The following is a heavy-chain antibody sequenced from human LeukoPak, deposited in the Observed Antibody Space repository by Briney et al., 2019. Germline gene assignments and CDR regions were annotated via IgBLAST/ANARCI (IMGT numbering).Heavy chain of an antibody. CDR3: AKDGMYSSSSSYYFDY. Sequence: SGGSLRLSCAASGFTFSSYSMSWVRQAPGKGLEWVSTISSAGGSTYYADSVKGRFTISRDISKNTLFLQMNSLRAEDTAVYYCAKDGMYSSSSSYYFDYWGQGTLVTVSS. V-gene: IGHV3-23*01. J-gene: IGHJ4*02. CDR1: GFTFSSYS. D-gene: IGHD6-6*01. CDR2: ISSAGGST.